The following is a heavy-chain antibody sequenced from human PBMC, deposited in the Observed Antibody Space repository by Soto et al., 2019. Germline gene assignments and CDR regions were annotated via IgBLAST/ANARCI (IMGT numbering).Heavy chain of an antibody. CDR3: ARDRARSMASPWNYYSGMDV. V-gene: IGHV3-30-3*01. Sequence: GGSLRLSCAASGFTFSSYAMHWVRQAPGKGLEWVAVISYDGSNKYYADSVKGRFTISRDNSKNTLYLQMNSLRAEDTAVYYCARDRARSMASPWNYYSGMDVWGQGTTVTVSS. CDR1: GFTFSSYA. J-gene: IGHJ6*02. CDR2: ISYDGSNK. D-gene: IGHD3-10*01.